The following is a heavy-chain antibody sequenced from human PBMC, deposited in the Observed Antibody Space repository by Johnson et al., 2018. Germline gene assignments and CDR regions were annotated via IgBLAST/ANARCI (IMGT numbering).Heavy chain of an antibody. D-gene: IGHD2-21*01. J-gene: IGHJ6*02. CDR1: GYTFTTYD. CDR2: LNPHTGQR. V-gene: IGHV1-8*01. CDR3: SRTLVCLTPYCMDV. Sequence: QVQLVESGAEVKKPGASVKVSCKASGYTFTTYDLSWVRQAPGQGPAWMGWLNPHTGQRGYAQKFQGRLTLTRVTSVNTAYRELNRLTSEDPAVYFCSRTLVCLTPYCMDVWGQGTTVIIS.